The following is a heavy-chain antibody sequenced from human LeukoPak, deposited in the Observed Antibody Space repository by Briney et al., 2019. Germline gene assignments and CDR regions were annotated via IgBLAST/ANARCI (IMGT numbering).Heavy chain of an antibody. CDR1: GFIFSNYG. V-gene: IGHV3-30*02. CDR2: ILFDGSNQ. D-gene: IGHD6-25*01. J-gene: IGHJ4*02. CDR3: VKGSGWYFDY. Sequence: GGSLRLSCAVSGFIFSNYGMHWVRQAPGKGLEWVTFILFDGSNQYYADSVKGRFTISRDNSKNTLYLQMNSLRGDDTSVYYCVKGSGWYFDYWGQGDLVTVSS.